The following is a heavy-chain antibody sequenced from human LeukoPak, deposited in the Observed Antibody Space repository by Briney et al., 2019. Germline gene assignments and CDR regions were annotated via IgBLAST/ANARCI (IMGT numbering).Heavy chain of an antibody. CDR1: GGTFSSYA. Sequence: GASVKVSCKASGGTFSSYAITWVRQAPGQGLEWMGWISAYNGNTNYAQKLQGRVTMTTDTSTSTAYMELRSLRSDDTAVYYCARVFCLGNSCHHIDYWGQGTLVTVSS. D-gene: IGHD2-2*01. J-gene: IGHJ4*02. V-gene: IGHV1-18*01. CDR3: ARVFCLGNSCHHIDY. CDR2: ISAYNGNT.